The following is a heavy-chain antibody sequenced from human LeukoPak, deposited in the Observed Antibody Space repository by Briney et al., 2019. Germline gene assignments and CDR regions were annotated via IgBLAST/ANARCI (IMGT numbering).Heavy chain of an antibody. D-gene: IGHD3-10*01. CDR2: IYTSGST. V-gene: IGHV4-61*02. CDR1: GGSISSGSYY. J-gene: IGHJ4*02. CDR3: ARHGDYYGSGSRY. Sequence: SETLSLTCTVSGGSISSGSYYWSWIRQPAGKGLEWIGRIYTSGSTNYNPSLKSRVTISVDTSKNQFSLKLSSVTAADTAVYYCARHGDYYGSGSRYWGQGTLVIVSS.